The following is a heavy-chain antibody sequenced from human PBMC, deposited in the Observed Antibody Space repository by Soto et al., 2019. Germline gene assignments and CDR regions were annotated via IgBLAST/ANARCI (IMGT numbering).Heavy chain of an antibody. CDR2: IKSDGSTT. CDR1: GFTFSGYS. J-gene: IGHJ6*02. Sequence: EVQLVESGGGLVQPGGSLRISCAASGFTFSGYSMHWVRQAPGKGLVWVSRIKSDGSTTNYADSAKGRFNMSRDNAKNTLYLQMNSLRAADTAVYYCARCNSGLDVWSQGTTVTVYS. CDR3: ARCNSGLDV. D-gene: IGHD2-15*01. V-gene: IGHV3-74*01.